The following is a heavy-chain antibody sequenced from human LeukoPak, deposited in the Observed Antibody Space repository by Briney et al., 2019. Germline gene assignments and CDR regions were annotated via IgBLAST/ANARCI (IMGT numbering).Heavy chain of an antibody. J-gene: IGHJ3*02. D-gene: IGHD2-15*01. CDR3: ASLRLYSDSFDI. Sequence: GESLKISCQGSGYSFTSYWISWVRQMPGKGLEWMGRINPSDSYTNYSPSFQGHVTISADKSISTAYLQWNSLKAADTAMYYCASLRLYSDSFDIWGQGTTVTVSS. V-gene: IGHV5-10-1*01. CDR2: INPSDSYT. CDR1: GYSFTSYW.